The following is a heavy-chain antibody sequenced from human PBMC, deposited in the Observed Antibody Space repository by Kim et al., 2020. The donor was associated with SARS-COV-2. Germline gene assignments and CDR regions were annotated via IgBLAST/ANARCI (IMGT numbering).Heavy chain of an antibody. J-gene: IGHJ2*01. D-gene: IGHD2-8*01. CDR3: ASADCTNGVCYPWYFDL. Sequence: LKSRVTISVDTSKNQFSLNLSSVTAADTAVYYCASADCTNGVCYPWYFDLWGRGTLVTVSS. V-gene: IGHV4-59*01.